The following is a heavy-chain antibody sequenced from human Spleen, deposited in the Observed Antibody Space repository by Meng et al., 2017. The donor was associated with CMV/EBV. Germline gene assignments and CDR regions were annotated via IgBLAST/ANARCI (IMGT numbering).Heavy chain of an antibody. Sequence: GESLKISCAASGFTFSSYGMHWVRQAPGKGLEWVAFIRYDGSNKYYADSVKGRFTISRDNSKNTLYLQMNSLRAEDTAVYYCATDSTFDYWGQGTLVTVSS. CDR2: IRYDGSNK. CDR1: GFTFSSYG. J-gene: IGHJ4*02. CDR3: ATDSTFDY. D-gene: IGHD2/OR15-2a*01. V-gene: IGHV3-30*02.